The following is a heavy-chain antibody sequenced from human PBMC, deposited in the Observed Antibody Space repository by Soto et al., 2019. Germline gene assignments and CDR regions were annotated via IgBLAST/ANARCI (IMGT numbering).Heavy chain of an antibody. CDR3: AKDLGGYSGYAFDY. CDR2: ISSSGGST. D-gene: IGHD5-12*01. Sequence: EVQLLESGGGLVQPGGSLRLSCAASGFTFSSYAMSWVRQAPGKGLEWVSAISSSGGSTYYADSVKGRFTISRDNTKNTLYLQMNSLRAEDTAVYYCAKDLGGYSGYAFDYWGQGTLVTVSS. CDR1: GFTFSSYA. J-gene: IGHJ4*02. V-gene: IGHV3-23*01.